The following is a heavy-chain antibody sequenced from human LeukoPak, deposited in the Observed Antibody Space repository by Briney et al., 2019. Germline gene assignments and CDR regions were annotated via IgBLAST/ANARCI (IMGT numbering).Heavy chain of an antibody. CDR3: ARSRYSSGWFNY. CDR2: INHSGST. Sequence: PSETLSLTCAVYGGSFSGYYWSWIRQPPGKGLEWIGEINHSGSTNYNPSLKSRVTISVDTSKNQFSLKLSSVTAAGTAVYYCARSRYSSGWFNYWGQGTLVTVSS. V-gene: IGHV4-34*01. D-gene: IGHD6-19*01. CDR1: GGSFSGYY. J-gene: IGHJ4*02.